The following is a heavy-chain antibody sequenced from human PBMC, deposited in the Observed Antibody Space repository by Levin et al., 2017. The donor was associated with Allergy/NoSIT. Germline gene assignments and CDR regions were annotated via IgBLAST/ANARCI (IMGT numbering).Heavy chain of an antibody. CDR2: IYYSGST. D-gene: IGHD3-22*01. V-gene: IGHV4-39*07. CDR3: ARTIESSGYYYVRNWFDP. Sequence: SETLSLTCTVSGGSISRSSYYWGWIRQPPGKGLEWIGSIYYSGSTYYNPSLKSRVTISVDTSKNQFSLKLSSVTAADTAVYYCARTIESSGYYYVRNWFDPWGQGTLVTVSS. CDR1: GGSISRSSYY. J-gene: IGHJ5*02.